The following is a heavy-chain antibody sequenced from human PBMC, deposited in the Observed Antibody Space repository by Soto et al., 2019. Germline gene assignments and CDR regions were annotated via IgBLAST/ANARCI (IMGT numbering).Heavy chain of an antibody. J-gene: IGHJ3*02. D-gene: IGHD3-22*01. Sequence: ASVKVSCKASGGTFSSYAISWVRQAPGQGLEWMGGIIPILGIANYAQKFQGRVTITADKSTSTAYMELSSLRSEDTAVYYCAGDRYYYDSSGYYYDAFDIWGQGTMVTVSS. CDR2: IIPILGIA. CDR3: AGDRYYYDSSGYYYDAFDI. CDR1: GGTFSSYA. V-gene: IGHV1-69*10.